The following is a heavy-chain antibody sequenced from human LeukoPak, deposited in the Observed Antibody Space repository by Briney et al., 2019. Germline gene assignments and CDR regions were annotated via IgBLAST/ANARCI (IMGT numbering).Heavy chain of an antibody. CDR1: GGSISSYY. V-gene: IGHV4-59*01. J-gene: IGHJ6*02. CDR2: IYYSGST. CDR3: AWAPYYYYGMDV. Sequence: TASETLSLTCTVSGGSISSYYWSWIRQPPGKGLDWIGYIYYSGSTNYNPSLKSRVTISVDTSKNQFSLKLSSVTAADTAVYYCAWAPYYYYGMDVWGQGTTVTVSS.